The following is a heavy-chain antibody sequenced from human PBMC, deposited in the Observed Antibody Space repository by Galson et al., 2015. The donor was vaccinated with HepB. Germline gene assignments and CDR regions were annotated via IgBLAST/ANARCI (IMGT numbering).Heavy chain of an antibody. CDR2: ASGSGDNT. CDR3: AKGRGRVEPAGIYDF. D-gene: IGHD2-2*01. Sequence: SLRLSCAASGFIFNNYAMNWVRQAPGKGLEWVSAASGSGDNTYYADSVEGRFTISRDSSKNTLYLQINSLRVEDTAVYYCAKGRGRVEPAGIYDFWGQGALVTVSS. CDR1: GFIFNNYA. J-gene: IGHJ4*02. V-gene: IGHV3-23*01.